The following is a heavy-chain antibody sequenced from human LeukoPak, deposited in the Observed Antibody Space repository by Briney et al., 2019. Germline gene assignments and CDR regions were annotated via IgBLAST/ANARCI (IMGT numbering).Heavy chain of an antibody. D-gene: IGHD6-13*01. CDR1: GYTFTSYG. V-gene: IGHV1-18*01. CDR2: ISAYNGNT. CDR3: ARTTDLYSSSWYYLDY. J-gene: IGHJ4*02. Sequence: ASVKVSCKASGYTFTSYGISWVRQAPGQGLEWMGWISAYNGNTNYAQKLQGRVTMTTDTSTSTAYMELRSLRSDDTAVYYCARTTDLYSSSWYYLDYWGQGTLVTVSS.